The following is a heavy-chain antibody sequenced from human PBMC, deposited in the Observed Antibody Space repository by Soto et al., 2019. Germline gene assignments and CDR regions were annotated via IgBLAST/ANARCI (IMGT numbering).Heavy chain of an antibody. Sequence: HPGGSLRLSCEASGFTFSGFDMHWVRQPTGKGLEWVSSIGTAGDTYYAVSVKGRFTISRDNAKNSLSPQMNSLRAGDMAVYFCAKSQEIGTHFFDSWGQGTQVTVSS. CDR1: GFTFSGFD. V-gene: IGHV3-13*01. J-gene: IGHJ4*02. CDR2: IGTAGDT. CDR3: AKSQEIGTHFFDS. D-gene: IGHD6-13*01.